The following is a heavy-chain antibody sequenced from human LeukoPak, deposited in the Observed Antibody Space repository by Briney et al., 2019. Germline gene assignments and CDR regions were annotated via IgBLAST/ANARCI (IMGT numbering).Heavy chain of an antibody. J-gene: IGHJ4*02. Sequence: ASVKVSCKASGYKFTSHDINWVRQATGQGLEWMGWMNPNSGNTGYAQKFQGRVTMTRNTSISTAYMELSSLRSEDTAVYYCAKDGVPNRYFGRNYFDYWGQGTLVTVSS. CDR2: MNPNSGNT. CDR3: AKDGVPNRYFGRNYFDY. D-gene: IGHD2-8*01. V-gene: IGHV1-8*01. CDR1: GYKFTSHD.